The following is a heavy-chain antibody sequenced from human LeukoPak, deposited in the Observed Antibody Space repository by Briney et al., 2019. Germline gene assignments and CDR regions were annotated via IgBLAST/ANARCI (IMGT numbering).Heavy chain of an antibody. J-gene: IGHJ1*01. CDR1: RGTLSPYG. V-gene: IGHV1-69*05. D-gene: IGHD3-16*02. CDR2: IIPKFGSA. Sequence: GASVKVSCKASRGTLSPYGIGWVRQAPGQGLEWMGRIIPKFGSANYAQKFQDRLTLTTDESTSTAYMELSNLRSEDTAAYFCARDNFAPSGVKYFQLWGPGTLVTVSS. CDR3: ARDNFAPSGVKYFQL.